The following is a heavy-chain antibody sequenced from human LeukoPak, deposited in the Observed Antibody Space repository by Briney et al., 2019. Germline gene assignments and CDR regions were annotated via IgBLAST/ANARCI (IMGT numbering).Heavy chain of an antibody. CDR1: GFTFSTYW. Sequence: GGSLRLSCAASGFTFSTYWMHWVRQAPGKGLVWVSRINPDGTTTSYADSVKGRFTISRDNAKDTVYLQMNSLRAEDTAVYYCARVRPDYGGNSVYFDYWGQGTLVTVSS. D-gene: IGHD4-23*01. J-gene: IGHJ4*02. V-gene: IGHV3-74*01. CDR3: ARVRPDYGGNSVYFDY. CDR2: INPDGTTT.